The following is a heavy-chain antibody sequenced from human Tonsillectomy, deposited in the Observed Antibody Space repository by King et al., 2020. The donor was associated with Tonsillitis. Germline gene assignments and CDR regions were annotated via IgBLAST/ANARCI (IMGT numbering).Heavy chain of an antibody. CDR2: ISYDGSNK. J-gene: IGHJ4*02. Sequence: VQLVQSGGGVVQPGRSLRLSCAASGFTFSSYGMHWVRQAPGKGLEWVAVISYDGSNKYYADSVKGRFTISRDNSKNTLYLQMNSLRAEDTAVYYCAKEWHIVGVTARPPFDYWGQGTLVTVSS. CDR3: AKEWHIVGVTARPPFDY. CDR1: GFTFSSYG. D-gene: IGHD2-21*02. V-gene: IGHV3-30*18.